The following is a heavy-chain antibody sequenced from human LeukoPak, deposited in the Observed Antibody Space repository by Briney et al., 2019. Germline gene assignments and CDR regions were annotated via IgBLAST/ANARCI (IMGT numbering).Heavy chain of an antibody. CDR2: ISWNSGSI. J-gene: IGHJ6*03. Sequence: GRSLRLSCAASGFTFDDYAMHWVRQAPGKGLEWVSGISWNSGSIGYADSVKGRFTISRDNAKNLLFLQMSSLRAADTALYYCVKGHCSSSSCFPNYYYYMDVWGTGTTVTVSS. D-gene: IGHD2-15*01. CDR1: GFTFDDYA. V-gene: IGHV3-9*01. CDR3: VKGHCSSSSCFPNYYYYMDV.